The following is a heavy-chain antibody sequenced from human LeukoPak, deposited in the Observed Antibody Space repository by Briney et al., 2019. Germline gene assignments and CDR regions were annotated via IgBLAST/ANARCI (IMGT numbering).Heavy chain of an antibody. V-gene: IGHV3-66*01. J-gene: IGHJ4*02. CDR2: IYSGGST. D-gene: IGHD1-26*01. CDR1: GFTVSSNY. Sequence: GGSLRLPCAASGFTVSSNYMSWVRQAPGKGLEWVSVIYSGGSTYYADFVKGRFTISRDNSKNTLYLQMNSLRAEDTAVYYCAREGLSGSYFPTLDYWGQGTLVTVSS. CDR3: AREGLSGSYFPTLDY.